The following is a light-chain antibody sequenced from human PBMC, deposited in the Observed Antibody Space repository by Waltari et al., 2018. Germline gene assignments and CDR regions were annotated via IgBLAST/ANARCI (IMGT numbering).Light chain of an antibody. Sequence: QSLLTQPPSISGAPGPRVTISCSGGSSTTGSNSVTWYAPVPGTTPKLLMYRSDQRPSGVSDRFSGSKSGTSASLAITGLLSADEADYICATWDDSLNAWIFGGGTRLTVL. CDR3: ATWDDSLNAWI. V-gene: IGLV1-44*01. J-gene: IGLJ2*01. CDR2: RSD. CDR1: SSTTGSNS.